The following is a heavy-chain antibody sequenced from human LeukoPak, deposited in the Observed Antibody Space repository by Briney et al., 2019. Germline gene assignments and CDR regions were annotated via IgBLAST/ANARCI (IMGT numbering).Heavy chain of an antibody. J-gene: IGHJ4*02. CDR2: IRYDGSDK. V-gene: IGHV3-30*02. D-gene: IGHD6-13*01. CDR1: GFTFSSYG. CDR3: AKDHEQDLIHYFDY. Sequence: GGSLRLSCAASGFTFSSYGMHWVRQAPGKGLEWVAFIRYDGSDKYYADSVKGRFILSRDNSRNTLSLEMNSLRAEDTALYYCAKDHEQDLIHYFDYWAREPWSPSPQ.